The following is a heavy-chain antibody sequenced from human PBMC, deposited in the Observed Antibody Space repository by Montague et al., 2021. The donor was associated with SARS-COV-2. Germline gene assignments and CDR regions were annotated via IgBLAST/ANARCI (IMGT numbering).Heavy chain of an antibody. V-gene: IGHV4-39*01. CDR1: GGSISGSLYY. Sequence: SETLSLTCSVSGGSISGSLYYWGWIRQHPGKGLEWIGSIYYSGSTYYNPSLKSRVTISVDTSKNQFSLKLSSVTAADTAVYYCATITLGYCTNGVCQPPDYWGQGTLVTVSS. J-gene: IGHJ4*02. CDR3: ATITLGYCTNGVCQPPDY. CDR2: IYYSGST. D-gene: IGHD2-8*01.